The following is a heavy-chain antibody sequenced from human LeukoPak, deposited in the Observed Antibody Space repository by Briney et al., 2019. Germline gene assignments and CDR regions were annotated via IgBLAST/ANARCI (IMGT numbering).Heavy chain of an antibody. V-gene: IGHV4-38-2*02. D-gene: IGHD4-17*01. CDR3: ARIPRLRSLWDYYYYMDV. CDR2: INHSGST. J-gene: IGHJ6*03. CDR1: GYSISSGYY. Sequence: SQTLSLTCTVSGYSISSGYYWGWIRQPPGKGLEWIGEINHSGSTNYNPSLKSRVTISVDTSKNQFSLKLRSVTAADTAVYYCARIPRLRSLWDYYYYMDVWGKGTTVTISS.